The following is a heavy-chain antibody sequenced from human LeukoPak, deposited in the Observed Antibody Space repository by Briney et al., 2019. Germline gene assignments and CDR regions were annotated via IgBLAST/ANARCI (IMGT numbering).Heavy chain of an antibody. CDR2: ISFSGST. J-gene: IGHJ5*02. V-gene: IGHV4-39*01. CDR1: GGSIRSNSFY. CDR3: ARTTTYYDILTGYSTGWFDP. D-gene: IGHD3-9*01. Sequence: SETLSLTCTVSGGSIRSNSFYWGWIRQPPGKGLEWIGSISFSGSTSYSPSLKSRITISVDTSKNEFSLKLDSVTAADTAVYYCARTTTYYDILTGYSTGWFDPWGQGTLVTVSS.